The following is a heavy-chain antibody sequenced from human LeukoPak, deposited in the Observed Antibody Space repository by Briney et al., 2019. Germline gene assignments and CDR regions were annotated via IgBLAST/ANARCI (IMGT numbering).Heavy chain of an antibody. J-gene: IGHJ4*02. V-gene: IGHV3-23*01. D-gene: IGHD5-12*01. CDR1: GFTFSKYA. CDR2: ISPSDGNT. Sequence: PGGSLRLSCAASGFTFSKYAMSWVRQAPGKGLEWVSAISPSDGNTFYADSVKGRFTISRDNAKNTLYLQMNSLRAEDTAVYYCARDRGYTQDYWGQGTLVTVSS. CDR3: ARDRGYTQDY.